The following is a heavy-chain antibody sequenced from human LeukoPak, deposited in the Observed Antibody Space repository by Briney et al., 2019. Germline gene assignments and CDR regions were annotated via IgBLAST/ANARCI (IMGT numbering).Heavy chain of an antibody. CDR2: IYSGGST. V-gene: IGHV3-53*01. Sequence: GGSLRLSCAASGFTVSSNYMSWVRQAPGKGLEWVSVIYSGGSTYYADSVKGRFTISRDNSKNTLYLQMNSLRAEDTAVYYCACSDILTGYYNHNSDYWGQGTLVTVSS. CDR1: GFTVSSNY. CDR3: ACSDILTGYYNHNSDY. J-gene: IGHJ4*02. D-gene: IGHD3-9*01.